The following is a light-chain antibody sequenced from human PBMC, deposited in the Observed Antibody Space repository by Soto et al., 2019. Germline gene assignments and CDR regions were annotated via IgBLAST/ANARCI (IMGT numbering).Light chain of an antibody. CDR2: DVN. CDR3: SSYTSSNTLYV. Sequence: QSVLTQPASVSGSPGQSITISCTGTSSDVGGYNYVSWYQQHPGKAPKLMIYDVNNRPSGVSDRFSGSKSGNTASLTISGLQAEDDADYFCSSYTSSNTLYVLGAGTKLTVL. V-gene: IGLV2-14*01. J-gene: IGLJ1*01. CDR1: SSDVGGYNY.